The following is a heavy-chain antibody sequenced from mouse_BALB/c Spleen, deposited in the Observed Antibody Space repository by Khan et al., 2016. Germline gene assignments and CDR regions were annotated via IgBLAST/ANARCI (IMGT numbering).Heavy chain of an antibody. CDR3: ASRPFYGSSYHYAMDY. CDR1: GYSITSDYA. CDR2: ISYSGST. Sequence: EVQLQESGPGLVKPSQSLSLTCTVTGYSITSDYAWNWIRQFPGNKLEWMGYISYSGSTSYNPSLKSRISITRDTSKNQFFLQLNSVTTEDTATYYCASRPFYGSSYHYAMDYWGQGTSVTVSS. V-gene: IGHV3-2*02. J-gene: IGHJ4*01. D-gene: IGHD1-1*01.